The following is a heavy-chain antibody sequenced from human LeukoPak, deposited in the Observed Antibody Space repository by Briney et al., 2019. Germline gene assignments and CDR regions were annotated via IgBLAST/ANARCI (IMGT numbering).Heavy chain of an antibody. Sequence: GGSLRLSCAASGFTLSSYEMNWVRLAPGKGLEWISYISRTGNSIYYADSVKGRFTISRDSAKNSLYLQMNSLRAEDTAVYYCARDSGTTVGYFDYWGQGTLVTVSS. CDR3: ARDSGTTVGYFDY. CDR1: GFTLSSYE. J-gene: IGHJ4*02. CDR2: ISRTGNSI. V-gene: IGHV3-48*03. D-gene: IGHD4-23*01.